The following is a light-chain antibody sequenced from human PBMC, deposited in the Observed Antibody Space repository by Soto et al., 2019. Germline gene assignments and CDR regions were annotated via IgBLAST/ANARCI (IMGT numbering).Light chain of an antibody. CDR2: GAS. CDR1: QSVSSSY. CDR3: QQYGT. Sequence: PASPALCPGKRATLSCRASQSVSSSYLAWYQQKPGQAHRLLIYGASSRATGIPDRFSGSGSRTDFTLTISRLEPEDFAVYDCQQYGTFGQWNKGDIK. V-gene: IGKV3-20*01. J-gene: IGKJ1*01.